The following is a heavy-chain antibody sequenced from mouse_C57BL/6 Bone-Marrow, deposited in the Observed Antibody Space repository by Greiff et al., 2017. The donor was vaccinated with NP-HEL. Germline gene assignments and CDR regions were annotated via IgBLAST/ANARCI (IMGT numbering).Heavy chain of an antibody. CDR3: ARRSPGDGYSLFDY. CDR2: INPGSGGT. Sequence: VQLQQSGAELVRPGTSVKVSCKASGYAFTNYLIEWVKQRPGQGLEWIGVINPGSGGTNYNEKFKGKATLTADKSSSTAYMQLSSLTSEDSAVYFCARRSPGDGYSLFDYWGQGTTLTVSS. CDR1: GYAFTNYL. D-gene: IGHD2-3*01. V-gene: IGHV1-54*01. J-gene: IGHJ2*01.